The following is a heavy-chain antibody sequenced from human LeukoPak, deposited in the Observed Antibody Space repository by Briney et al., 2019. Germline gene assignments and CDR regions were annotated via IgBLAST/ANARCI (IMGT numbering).Heavy chain of an antibody. J-gene: IGHJ3*02. CDR2: IYYSGST. CDR1: GGSISSYY. CDR3: ARDSQILDAFDI. V-gene: IGHV4-59*01. Sequence: PSETLSLTCTVSGGSISSYYWSWIRQLPGKGLEWIGYIYYSGSTNYNPSLKSRVTISVDTSKNQFSLKLSSVTAADTAVYYCARDSQILDAFDIWGQGTMVTVSS.